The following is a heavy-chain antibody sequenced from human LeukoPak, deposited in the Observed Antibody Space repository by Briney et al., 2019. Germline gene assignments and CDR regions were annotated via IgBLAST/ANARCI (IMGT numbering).Heavy chain of an antibody. V-gene: IGHV1-69*05. J-gene: IGHJ4*02. CDR2: IIPIFGTA. Sequence: ASVKVSCKASGGTFSSYAISWVRQAPGQGLEWMGGIIPIFGTANYAQKFQGRVTMTTDTSTSTAYMELRSLRSDDTAVYYCARDEMYYYDSSGSDYWGQGTLVTVSS. CDR1: GGTFSSYA. CDR3: ARDEMYYYDSSGSDY. D-gene: IGHD3-22*01.